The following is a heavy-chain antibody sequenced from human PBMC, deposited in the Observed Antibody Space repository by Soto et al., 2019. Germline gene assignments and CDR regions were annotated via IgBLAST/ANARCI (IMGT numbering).Heavy chain of an antibody. CDR2: IDPSDSQT. Sequence: PGESLKISCKGSGYSFAGYWITWVRQKPGKGLEWMGRIDPSDSQTYYSPSFRGHVTISATKSITTVFLQWSRPRASDTAMYYCARQIYDSDTGPNFQYYFDSWGQGTPVTVS. CDR1: GYSFAGYW. J-gene: IGHJ4*02. D-gene: IGHD3-22*01. CDR3: ARQIYDSDTGPNFQYYFDS. V-gene: IGHV5-10-1*01.